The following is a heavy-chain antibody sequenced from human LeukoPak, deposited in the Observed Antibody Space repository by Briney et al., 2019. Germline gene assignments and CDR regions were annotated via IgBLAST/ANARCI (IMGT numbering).Heavy chain of an antibody. D-gene: IGHD5-18*01. Sequence: GRSLRLSCATSGFTVSDNYMSWVRQAPGKGLEWVSVIYSGGSTFYADSVKGRFTISRDSSKNTLCLQMNSLRGEDTAVYYCARDRAYTYGFAYYFADWGQGTLVTVSS. V-gene: IGHV3-66*01. CDR3: ARDRAYTYGFAYYFAD. J-gene: IGHJ4*02. CDR1: GFTVSDNY. CDR2: IYSGGST.